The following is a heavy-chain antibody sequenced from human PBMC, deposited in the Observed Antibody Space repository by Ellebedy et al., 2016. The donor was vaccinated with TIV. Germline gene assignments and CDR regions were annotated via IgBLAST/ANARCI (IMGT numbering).Heavy chain of an antibody. D-gene: IGHD2-15*01. Sequence: ASVKVSCKASGYIFIRYTMHWVRQAPGQSLEWMGWINAGNGNTKYSQKFQGRVTITRDTSASTAYMELSSLRSEDTAVYFCAILGHCTGGTCNSEGFDIWGRGTLVTVSS. CDR1: GYIFIRYT. CDR3: AILGHCTGGTCNSEGFDI. V-gene: IGHV1-3*01. J-gene: IGHJ3*02. CDR2: INAGNGNT.